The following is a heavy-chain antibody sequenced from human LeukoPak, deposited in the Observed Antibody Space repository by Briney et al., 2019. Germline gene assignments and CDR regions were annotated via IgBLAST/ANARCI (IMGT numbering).Heavy chain of an antibody. CDR3: ASEQQWELLPSGWI. J-gene: IGHJ4*02. D-gene: IGHD1-26*01. V-gene: IGHV4-39*01. Sequence: SETLSLTCTVSGGSISSSSYYWGWIRQPPGTGLEWIGSIYYSGSTYYNPSLKSRVTISVDTSKNQFSLKLSSVTAADTAVYYCASEQQWELLPSGWIWGQGTLVTVSS. CDR1: GGSISSSSYY. CDR2: IYYSGST.